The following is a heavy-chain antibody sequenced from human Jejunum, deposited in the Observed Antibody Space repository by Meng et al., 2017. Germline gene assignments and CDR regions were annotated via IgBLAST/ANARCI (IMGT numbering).Heavy chain of an antibody. CDR2: IFYSGTT. CDR3: ARDTAGFGP. Sequence: LQLQGSGPGRGKPSGTLDLPCAVFGGSIRTAGYYWGWIRQSPGKGLEWIGSIFYSGTTYYNPSLKSRVTISIDTSKNQFSLKMNSVTAADTAVYYCARDTAGFGPWGQGTLVTVSS. CDR1: GGSIRTAGYY. D-gene: IGHD6-13*01. V-gene: IGHV4-39*07. J-gene: IGHJ5*02.